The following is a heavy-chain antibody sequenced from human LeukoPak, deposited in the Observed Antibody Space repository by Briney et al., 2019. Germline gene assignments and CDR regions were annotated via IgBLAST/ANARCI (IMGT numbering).Heavy chain of an antibody. CDR3: AREGEIGYDLSGY. Sequence: GALKVSCKASGYTFTNYYMNWVRHAPGQGLEWMGIINASGGRASSAQKFQGRATVTRDTFTSTVSMELSSLRSEDTAMYYCAREGEIGYDLSGYWGQGTLVTVS. CDR1: GYTFTNYY. D-gene: IGHD5-12*01. CDR2: INASGGRA. J-gene: IGHJ4*02. V-gene: IGHV1-46*01.